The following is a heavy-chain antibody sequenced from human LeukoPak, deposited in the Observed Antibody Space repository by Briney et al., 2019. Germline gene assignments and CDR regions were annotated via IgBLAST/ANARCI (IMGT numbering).Heavy chain of an antibody. D-gene: IGHD5-12*01. Sequence: PGGSLRLSCAASGFTFSSYAMHSVRQAPGKGLEWVAVISYDGSNKYYADSVKGRFTISRDNSKNTLYLQMNSLRAEDTAVYYCARDVEMATDYWGQGTLVTVSS. J-gene: IGHJ4*02. CDR2: ISYDGSNK. CDR3: ARDVEMATDY. CDR1: GFTFSSYA. V-gene: IGHV3-30-3*01.